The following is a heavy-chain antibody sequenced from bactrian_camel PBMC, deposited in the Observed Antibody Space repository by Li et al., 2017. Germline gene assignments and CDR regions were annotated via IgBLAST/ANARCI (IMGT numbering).Heavy chain of an antibody. Sequence: QLVESGGGSVQPGGSLRLSCGASGHTYSSDCMAWFRQALGKRRELIATVDTTGSKAYTDVVKGRFTISKGDGKNTLYLQMNNLKPEDTAMYFCATRTGYCSKIVVDLTNPDEYGYWGHGTQVTVS. D-gene: IGHD2*01. CDR2: VDTTGSK. J-gene: IGHJ4*01. CDR3: ATRTGYCSKIVVDLTNPDEYGY. V-gene: IGHV3S53*01. CDR1: GHTYSSDC.